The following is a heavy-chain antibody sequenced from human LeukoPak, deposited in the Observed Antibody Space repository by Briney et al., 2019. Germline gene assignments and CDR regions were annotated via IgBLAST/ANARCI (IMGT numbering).Heavy chain of an antibody. CDR2: IYHSGST. CDR3: ARTDYGDYEFDY. D-gene: IGHD4-17*01. Sequence: SQTLSLTCAVSGGSISSSNWWTWVRQPPGKGLEWIGNIYHSGSTKYNPSLKSRVTISVDKSKNQFSLKLSSVTAADTAVYYCARTDYGDYEFDYWGQGTLVTVSS. CDR1: GGSISSSNW. V-gene: IGHV4-4*02. J-gene: IGHJ4*02.